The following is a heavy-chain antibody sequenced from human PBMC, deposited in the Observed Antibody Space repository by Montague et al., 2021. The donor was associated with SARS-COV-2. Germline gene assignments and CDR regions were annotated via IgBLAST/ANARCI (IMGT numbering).Heavy chain of an antibody. D-gene: IGHD3-16*02. CDR3: TRDYRSIVGDGLDI. CDR1: GFTFSNYD. J-gene: IGHJ3*02. CDR2: ISTSAYTT. V-gene: IGHV3-48*03. Sequence: SLRLSCAASGFTFSNYDMNWVRRAPGKGPEWISCISTSAYTTSYAGSVKGRFTISRDNGKNSLYLQMNSLRVEDTAAYYCTRDYRSIVGDGLDIWGQGTKVTVSS.